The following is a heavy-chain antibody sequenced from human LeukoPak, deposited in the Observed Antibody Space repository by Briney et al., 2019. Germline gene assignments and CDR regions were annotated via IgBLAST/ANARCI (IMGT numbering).Heavy chain of an antibody. J-gene: IGHJ4*02. CDR2: ISGRGDTI. CDR3: ARDLGGYYYDY. CDR1: GFTFSNFA. Sequence: GGSLRLSCGASGFTFSNFALSWVRKAPGKGLEWVSSISGRGDTIYYVDSVRGRFTVSRDNSKNTLSLLMNRLRVEDTAVYYCARDLGGYYYDYWGQGTLVAVSS. V-gene: IGHV3-23*01. D-gene: IGHD3-22*01.